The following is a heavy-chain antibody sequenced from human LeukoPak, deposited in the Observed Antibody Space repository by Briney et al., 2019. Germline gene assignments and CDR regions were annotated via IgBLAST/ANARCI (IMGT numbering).Heavy chain of an antibody. CDR2: IRYDGSNK. Sequence: GGSLRLSCAASGFTFSSYGMHWVRQAPGKGLEWVAFIRYDGSNKYYADSVKGRFTISRDNSKNTLYLQMNSLRAEDTAVYYCAKSNYYYDSSGYYELCYWGQGTPVTVSS. J-gene: IGHJ4*02. V-gene: IGHV3-30*02. CDR3: AKSNYYYDSSGYYELCY. CDR1: GFTFSSYG. D-gene: IGHD3-22*01.